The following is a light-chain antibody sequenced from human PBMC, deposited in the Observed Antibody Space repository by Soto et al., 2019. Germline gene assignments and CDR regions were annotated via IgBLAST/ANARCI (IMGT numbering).Light chain of an antibody. Sequence: DIQMTQSPSTLSASVGDRVTITCRASQRISSWLAWYQQKPGKAPKLLIYKASSLEIGVPSRFSGSGSGTEFTLTISSLQPDDFATYYCQQYNSYSWTFGQGTEVEIK. CDR2: KAS. CDR3: QQYNSYSWT. V-gene: IGKV1-5*03. CDR1: QRISSW. J-gene: IGKJ1*01.